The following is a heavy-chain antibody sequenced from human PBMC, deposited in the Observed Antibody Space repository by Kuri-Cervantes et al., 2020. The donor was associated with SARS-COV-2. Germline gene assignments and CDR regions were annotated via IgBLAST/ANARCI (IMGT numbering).Heavy chain of an antibody. J-gene: IGHJ4*02. D-gene: IGHD6-13*01. Sequence: ASRKVCWKASGYTFTSYYMHWVRQAPGQGLDWMGIIDPSGGSTSYSQQFQGRVTMIRDTSTSTVYMELSCLRSDDTAVYYCARGVSHIAAAGLYYFDYWGQGTLVTVSS. V-gene: IGHV1-46*01. CDR2: IDPSGGST. CDR3: ARGVSHIAAAGLYYFDY. CDR1: GYTFTSYY.